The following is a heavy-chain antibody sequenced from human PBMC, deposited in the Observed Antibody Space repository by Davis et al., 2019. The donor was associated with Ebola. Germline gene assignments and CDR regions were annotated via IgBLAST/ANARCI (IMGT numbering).Heavy chain of an antibody. V-gene: IGHV3-23*01. CDR3: ARFDY. CDR1: GFTFSSYA. Sequence: GESLKISCAASGFTFSSYAMSWVHQAPGKGLEWVSAISGSGGSTYYADSVKGRFTISRDDFANTIYLQMDNLRAEDTAIYYCARFDYWGQGTLVTVSS. J-gene: IGHJ4*02. CDR2: ISGSGGST.